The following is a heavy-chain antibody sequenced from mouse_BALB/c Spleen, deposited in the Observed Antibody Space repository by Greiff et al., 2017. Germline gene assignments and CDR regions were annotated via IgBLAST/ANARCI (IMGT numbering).Heavy chain of an antibody. V-gene: IGHV3-2*02. CDR1: GYSITSDYA. Sequence: EVQLQQSGPGLVKPSQSLSLTCTVTGYSITSDYAWNWIRQFPGNKLEWMGYISYSGSTSYNPSLKSRISITRDTSKNQFFLQLNSVTTEDTATYYGARGDDYDNGTYYAMDYWGQGTSVTVSS. CDR2: ISYSGST. J-gene: IGHJ4*01. D-gene: IGHD2-4*01. CDR3: ARGDDYDNGTYYAMDY.